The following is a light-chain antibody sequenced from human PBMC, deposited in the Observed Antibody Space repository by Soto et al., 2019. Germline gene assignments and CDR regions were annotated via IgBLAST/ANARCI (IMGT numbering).Light chain of an antibody. J-gene: IGKJ3*01. CDR1: QDISNY. Sequence: DIQMTQSPSSLSASVGDRVIISCQASQDISNYLNWYQQKPGKVPKLLISDASKLEAGVPSRFNGRGSGTEFTVTISSLQPEDIATYYCQQYDSLPLSFGPGTKVDI. CDR3: QQYDSLPLS. V-gene: IGKV1-33*01. CDR2: DAS.